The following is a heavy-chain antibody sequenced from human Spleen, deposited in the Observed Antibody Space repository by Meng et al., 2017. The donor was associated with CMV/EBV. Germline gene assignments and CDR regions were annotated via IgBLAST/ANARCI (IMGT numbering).Heavy chain of an antibody. V-gene: IGHV3-74*01. CDR2: IDYDGSSA. D-gene: IGHD4-11*01. CDR1: GFTFSSYW. CDR3: ARVATLTTIPWFDP. Sequence: GGSLRLSCAASGFTFSSYWMTWVRQAPGKGLVWVSRIDYDGSSATYADSVRGRFTISRDNAKSTLYLQMNSLTADDTAVYYCARVATLTTIPWFDPWGQGTLVTVSS. J-gene: IGHJ5*02.